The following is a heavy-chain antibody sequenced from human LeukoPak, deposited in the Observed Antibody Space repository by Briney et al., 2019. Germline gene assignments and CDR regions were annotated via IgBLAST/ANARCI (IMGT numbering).Heavy chain of an antibody. CDR1: VFTFSSYS. CDR3: ARTGWPYYYDSSGYRYFDY. Sequence: GVSLRLSCATCVFTFSSYSMNWVRQAPGKGREWVSSISSSSSYIFYADSAKRRFTISRDTSKNSLYLQMNGLRAEDTAVYYCARTGWPYYYDSSGYRYFDYWGQGTLVTVSS. D-gene: IGHD3-22*01. J-gene: IGHJ4*02. V-gene: IGHV3-21*01. CDR2: ISSSSSYI.